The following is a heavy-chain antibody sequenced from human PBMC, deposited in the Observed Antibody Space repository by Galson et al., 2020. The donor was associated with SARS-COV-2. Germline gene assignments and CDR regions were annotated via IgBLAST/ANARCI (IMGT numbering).Heavy chain of an antibody. J-gene: IGHJ6*02. V-gene: IGHV3-23*01. D-gene: IGHD3-3*01. CDR3: AKGGFWSGPPLDV. CDR1: GFTFKNYG. Sequence: GGFLRLSCAASGFTFKNYGMNWVRHAPGKGLEWVSVISGTGDSTHYADSVKVRFTISRDNGKTTVYLQMNSLRVDDTAVYYCAKGGFWSGPPLDVWGQGTTVTVSS. CDR2: ISGTGDST.